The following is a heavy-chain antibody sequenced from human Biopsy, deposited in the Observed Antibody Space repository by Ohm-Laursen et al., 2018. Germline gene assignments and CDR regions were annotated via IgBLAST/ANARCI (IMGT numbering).Heavy chain of an antibody. V-gene: IGHV4-59*01. D-gene: IGHD2/OR15-2a*01. CDR3: ARATNSTGWPYYYFYGMDV. CDR1: GGSISSDY. Sequence: SETLSLTCTVSGGSISSDYWSWIRQTPGKGLEWIGYLYYSGSTNYNPPLKSRVPISVDTSKNQFSLRLNSVTAADTAVYYCARATNSTGWPYYYFYGMDVWGQGTTVTVSS. CDR2: LYYSGST. J-gene: IGHJ6*02.